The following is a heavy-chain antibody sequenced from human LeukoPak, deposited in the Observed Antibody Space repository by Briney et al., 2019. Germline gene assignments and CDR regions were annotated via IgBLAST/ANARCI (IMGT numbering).Heavy chain of an antibody. V-gene: IGHV1-2*02. D-gene: IGHD1-1*01. Sequence: ASVRVSCKASGYTFTDYYIHWVRQAPGQGLEWMGWINPNSGGSNNPQKFQGRVTMTRDTSISTAYMELSSLRSGDTAVFYCARRGDNEGYDYWGQGTLVTVSS. CDR2: INPNSGGS. CDR3: ARRGDNEGYDY. CDR1: GYTFTDYY. J-gene: IGHJ4*02.